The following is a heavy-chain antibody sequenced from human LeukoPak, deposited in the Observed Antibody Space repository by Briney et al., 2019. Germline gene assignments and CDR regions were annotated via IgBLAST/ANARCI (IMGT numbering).Heavy chain of an antibody. CDR1: GFSLSTSGMC. J-gene: IGHJ4*02. D-gene: IGHD3-10*01. CDR3: AHSKYYYGSGSYCLDY. Sequence: SGPALVKPTQTLTLTCTFSGFSLSTSGMCVSWIRQLPGKALEWLARIDWDDDKYYSTSLKTRLTITKDTSKNQVVLTMTNMDPVDTATYYCAHSKYYYGSGSYCLDYWGQGTLVTVSS. CDR2: IDWDDDK. V-gene: IGHV2-70*12.